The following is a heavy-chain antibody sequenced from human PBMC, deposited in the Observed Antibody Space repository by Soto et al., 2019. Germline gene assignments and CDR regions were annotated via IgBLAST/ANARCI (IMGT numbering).Heavy chain of an antibody. CDR2: IYYSGST. Sequence: SETLSLTCTVSGGSISSGGYYWSWIRQHPGKGLEWIGYIYYSGSTYYNPSLKSRVTISVDTSKNQFSLKLSSVTAADTAVYYCARGEQYNYYYYMDVWGKGTTVTVSS. CDR3: ARGEQYNYYYYMDV. J-gene: IGHJ6*03. V-gene: IGHV4-31*03. CDR1: GGSISSGGYY. D-gene: IGHD4-4*01.